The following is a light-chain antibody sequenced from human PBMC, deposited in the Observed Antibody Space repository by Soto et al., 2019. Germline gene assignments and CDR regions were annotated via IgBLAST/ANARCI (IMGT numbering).Light chain of an antibody. CDR2: GAS. V-gene: IGKV3-15*01. CDR3: QQYNDWPPYT. J-gene: IGKJ2*01. Sequence: EIVMTQSPATLSVSPGERATLSCRASQSVGGNLAWYQQKPGQVPRLLLYGASTRATDIPARFSGGGSGTEFILTISSLQSEDFAIYYCQQYNDWPPYTFGQGTKLEIK. CDR1: QSVGGN.